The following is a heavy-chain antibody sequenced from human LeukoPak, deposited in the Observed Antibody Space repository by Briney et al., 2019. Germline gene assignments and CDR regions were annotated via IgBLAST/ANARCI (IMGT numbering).Heavy chain of an antibody. V-gene: IGHV3-74*01. CDR1: GFTFSSYW. CDR3: ARGARGAAVYYYYMDV. CDR2: INTDGSST. J-gene: IGHJ6*03. D-gene: IGHD6-13*01. Sequence: SGRSLRLSCAASGFTFSSYWMHWVRQAPGKGLVWVSRINTDGSSTSYADSVKGRFTISRDNAKNTLYLQMNSLRAEDTAVYYCARGARGAAVYYYYMDVWGKGTTVTVSS.